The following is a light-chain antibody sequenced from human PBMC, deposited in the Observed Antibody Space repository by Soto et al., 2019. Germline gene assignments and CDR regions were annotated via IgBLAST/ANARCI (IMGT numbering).Light chain of an antibody. CDR2: EVT. V-gene: IGLV2-8*01. CDR3: FSYAGGNKV. Sequence: QSVLTQPPSAXGSXXXXXXISCTGASSDVGAYNSVSWYQQHPGKAPKLMIYEVTKRPSGVPDRFSGSKSGNTASLTVSGLQAEDEADYYCFSYAGGNKVFGTGTKLTVL. CDR1: SSDVGAYNS. J-gene: IGLJ1*01.